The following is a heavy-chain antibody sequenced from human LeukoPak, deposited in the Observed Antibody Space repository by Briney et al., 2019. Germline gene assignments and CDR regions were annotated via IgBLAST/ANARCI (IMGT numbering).Heavy chain of an antibody. J-gene: IGHJ4*02. CDR3: AREEYGDHMW. CDR2: IKQDGSEK. V-gene: IGHV3-7*01. Sequence: GGSLRLSCAASGFTFSRYWMSRVRQAPGKGLEWVANIKQDGSEKYYVDSVKGRFTISRDNAKNSLYLQMNSLRAEDTAVYYCAREEYGDHMWWGQGTLVIVSS. CDR1: GFTFSRYW. D-gene: IGHD4-17*01.